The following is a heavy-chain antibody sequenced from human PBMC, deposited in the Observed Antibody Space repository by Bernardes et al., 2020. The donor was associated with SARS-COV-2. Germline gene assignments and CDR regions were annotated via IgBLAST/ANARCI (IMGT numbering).Heavy chain of an antibody. Sequence: GGSLRLSCVPSAFTVSNNYMTWVRQAPGKALDWVSVIYSGGNTYYSDSVKGRFTISRDNSKNTLYLQMNNLRVDDTAVYYCARGVLNLDYWGRGTLVIVSS. V-gene: IGHV3-53*01. CDR3: ARGVLNLDY. CDR1: AFTVSNNY. J-gene: IGHJ4*02. D-gene: IGHD2-8*01. CDR2: IYSGGNT.